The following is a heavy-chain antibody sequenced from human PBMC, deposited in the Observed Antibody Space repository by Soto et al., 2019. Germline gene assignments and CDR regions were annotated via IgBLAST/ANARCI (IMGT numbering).Heavy chain of an antibody. CDR1: GFTFSSYA. D-gene: IGHD7-27*01. CDR3: ARGYLGSFDY. V-gene: IGHV3-13*01. Sequence: EVQLVESGGGLVHAGGSLRHSCAASGFTFSSYAVHWVRQPTGKGLEWVSVIGSAGDTYYPGSVKGRFTISRENAKNSLYVQMNSLRAEDTAVYYCARGYLGSFDYWGQGTLVTVSS. CDR2: IGSAGDT. J-gene: IGHJ4*02.